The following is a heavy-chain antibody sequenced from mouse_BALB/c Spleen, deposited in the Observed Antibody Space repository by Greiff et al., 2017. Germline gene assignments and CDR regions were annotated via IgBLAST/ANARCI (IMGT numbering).Heavy chain of an antibody. J-gene: IGHJ2*01. CDR2: INPYNDGT. CDR1: GYTFTSYV. CDR3: ARFLITTVVDYFDY. D-gene: IGHD1-1*01. Sequence: EVQLQQSGPELVKPGASVKMSCKASGYTFTSYVMHWVKQKPGQGLEWIGYINPYNDGTKYNEKFKGKATLTSDKSSSTAYMELSSLTSEDSAVYYCARFLITTVVDYFDYWGQGTTLTVSS. V-gene: IGHV1-14*01.